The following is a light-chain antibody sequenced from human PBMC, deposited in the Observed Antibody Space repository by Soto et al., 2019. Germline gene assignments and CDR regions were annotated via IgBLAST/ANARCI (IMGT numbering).Light chain of an antibody. Sequence: EIVLTQSPGTLSLSPGERATLSFRASQSVSSSYLAWYQQKPGQAPRLLIYGASSRATGIPDRFSGGGSGTDFTLSISSLEPEDFAVYYCQQRTDRPPWTCGQGTKGDIK. V-gene: IGKV3D-20*02. CDR1: QSVSSSY. CDR2: GAS. J-gene: IGKJ1*01. CDR3: QQRTDRPPWT.